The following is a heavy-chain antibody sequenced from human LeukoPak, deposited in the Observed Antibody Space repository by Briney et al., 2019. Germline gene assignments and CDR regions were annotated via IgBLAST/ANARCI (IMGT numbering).Heavy chain of an antibody. J-gene: IGHJ3*02. D-gene: IGHD5-24*01. CDR1: GGTFNSYT. V-gene: IGHV1-69*13. CDR3: ARLGFREMATTSDI. CDR2: IIPILGTT. Sequence: AASVKVSCKASGGTFNSYTINWVRQAPGQGLEWMGGIIPILGTTNYAQRFQGRVTITADESTSTAYVELRSLRSEDTAVYYCARLGFREMATTSDIWGQGTMVTVSS.